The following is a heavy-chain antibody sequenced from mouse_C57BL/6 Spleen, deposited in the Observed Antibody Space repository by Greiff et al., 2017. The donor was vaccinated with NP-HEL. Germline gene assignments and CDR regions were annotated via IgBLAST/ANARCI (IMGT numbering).Heavy chain of an antibody. Sequence: QVHVKQSGAELVRPGASVMLSCKASGYTFTDYYINWVKQRPGQGLEWIARIYPGSGNTYYNEKFKGKATLTAEKSSSTAYMQLSSLTSEDSAVYFCARYGPRDYFDYWGQGTTLTVSS. CDR1: GYTFTDYY. CDR3: ARYGPRDYFDY. J-gene: IGHJ2*01. CDR2: IYPGSGNT. D-gene: IGHD1-2*01. V-gene: IGHV1-76*01.